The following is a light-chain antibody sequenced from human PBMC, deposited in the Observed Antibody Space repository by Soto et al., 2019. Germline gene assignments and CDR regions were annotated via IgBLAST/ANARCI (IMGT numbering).Light chain of an antibody. CDR1: SGDVGGYNY. Sequence: QSALTQPASVSGSPGQSITISCTGTSGDVGGYNYVSWYQQYPGKAPKLMIYDVSKRPSGVSNRFSGSKSGNTASLTISGLQAEDEADYYCSSYTSSSTSVVFGGGTQLTVL. CDR3: SSYTSSSTSVV. J-gene: IGLJ2*01. CDR2: DVS. V-gene: IGLV2-14*01.